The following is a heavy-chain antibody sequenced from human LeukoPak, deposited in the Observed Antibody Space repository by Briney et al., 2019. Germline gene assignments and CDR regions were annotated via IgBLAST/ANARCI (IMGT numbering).Heavy chain of an antibody. CDR2: IFSGGGT. V-gene: IGHV3-66*01. D-gene: IGHD3-16*01. Sequence: AGGSLRLSCAASGFTVSSSYMNWVRQAPGKGLEWVSLIFSGGGTYYADSVKGRFTISRDNSKNTLFLQMNSLRVEDTAVYYCARGPGGYDNWGQGTLVTVSS. J-gene: IGHJ4*02. CDR3: ARGPGGYDN. CDR1: GFTVSSSY.